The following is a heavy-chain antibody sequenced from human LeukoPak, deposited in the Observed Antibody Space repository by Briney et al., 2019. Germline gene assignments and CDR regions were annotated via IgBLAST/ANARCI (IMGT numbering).Heavy chain of an antibody. CDR1: GGSFSGYY. CDR2: INHSGST. D-gene: IGHD3-3*01. CDR3: ARGRAIFGVVITYYYYGMDV. V-gene: IGHV4-34*01. J-gene: IGHJ6*02. Sequence: PSETLSLTCAVYGGSFSGYYWSWIRQPPGKGLEWIGEINHSGSTNYNPFLKSRVTISVDTSKNQFSLKLSSVTAADTAVYYCARGRAIFGVVITYYYYGMDVWGRGTTVTVSS.